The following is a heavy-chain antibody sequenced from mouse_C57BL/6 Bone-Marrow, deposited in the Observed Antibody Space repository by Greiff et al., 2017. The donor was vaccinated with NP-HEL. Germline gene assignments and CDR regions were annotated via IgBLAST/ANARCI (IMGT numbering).Heavy chain of an antibody. CDR3: ARRRDFDY. J-gene: IGHJ2*01. CDR1: GYTFTSYW. V-gene: IGHV1-59*01. CDR2: IDPSDSYT. Sequence: QVQLQQPGAELVRPGTSVKLSCKASGYTFTSYWMHWVKQRPGQGLEWIGVIDPSDSYTNYNQKFKGKATLTLDTSSSTAYMQLSSLTSEDSAVYYCARRRDFDYWGQGTTLTVSS.